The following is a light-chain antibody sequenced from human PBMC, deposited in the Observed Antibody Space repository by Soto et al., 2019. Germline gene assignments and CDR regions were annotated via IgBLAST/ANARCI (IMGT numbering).Light chain of an antibody. CDR3: QQANSYSVNA. CDR1: QSISGW. Sequence: DIQMTQSPYTLSASVGDRVTITCRASQSISGWLAWYQQKPRKAPKLLIYDASSLESGVPSRFSGSGSGSEFSLTISRLQPDDFATYACQQANSYSVNAFGQATKLEIK. CDR2: DAS. V-gene: IGKV1-5*01. J-gene: IGKJ2*01.